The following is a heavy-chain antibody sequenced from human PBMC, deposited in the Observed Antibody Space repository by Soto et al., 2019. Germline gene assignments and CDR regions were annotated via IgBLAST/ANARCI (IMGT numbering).Heavy chain of an antibody. V-gene: IGHV4-59*01. Sequence: SETLSLTCTVSGGSISSNYWSWIRQPPGKGLEWIGYIYSRGSTTYTPSLTSPVTLSEDTSKKQFSMKLSCVTATETAVNYCGRASICGVVRYPFDPWGQGTLVTISS. D-gene: IGHD3-3*01. CDR2: IYSRGST. J-gene: IGHJ5*02. CDR3: GRASICGVVRYPFDP. CDR1: GGSISSNY.